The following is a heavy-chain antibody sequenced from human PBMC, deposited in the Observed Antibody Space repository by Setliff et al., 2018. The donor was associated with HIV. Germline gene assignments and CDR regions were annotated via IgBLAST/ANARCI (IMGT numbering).Heavy chain of an antibody. CDR2: ISGYNGNT. CDR1: SYTFTRYG. Sequence: ASVKVSCKASSYTFTRYGISWVRQAPGQGLEWMGWISGYNGNTKYAKSFQGRVAMTTETSTSTAYMEMRSLRSDDTAVYYCARVPFRSAWFSGGHDAFDIWGQGTMVTVSS. J-gene: IGHJ3*02. CDR3: ARVPFRSAWFSGGHDAFDI. D-gene: IGHD6-19*01. V-gene: IGHV1-18*01.